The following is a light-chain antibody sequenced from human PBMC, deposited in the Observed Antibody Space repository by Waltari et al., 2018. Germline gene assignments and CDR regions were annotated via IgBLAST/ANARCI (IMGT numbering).Light chain of an antibody. CDR1: SRKSARTN. V-gene: IGLV1-44*01. J-gene: IGLJ3*02. CDR3: AAWDDSLNGWV. Sequence: QSVLTQPPSASGTPGQRVTIPWYGSSRKSARTNLRWYQHRPGTAPTLLIVSTTALPSGVPDRFSVRESGTSASLAIMGSQSEDEADYYCAAWDDSLNGWVFGGGTKLTVL. CDR2: STT.